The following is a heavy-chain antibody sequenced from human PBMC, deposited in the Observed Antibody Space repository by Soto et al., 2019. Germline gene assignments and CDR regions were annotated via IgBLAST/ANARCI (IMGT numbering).Heavy chain of an antibody. D-gene: IGHD5-12*01. V-gene: IGHV1-58*01. CDR3: AAKRWLQWDFDY. CDR2: IVVGSGNT. CDR1: GFTFTSSA. J-gene: IGHJ4*02. Sequence: PSVKVSCKASGFTFTSSAVQWVRQARGQRLEWTGWIVVGSGNTNYAQKFQERVTITRDMSTSTAYMELSSLRSEDTAVYYCAAKRWLQWDFDYWGQGTLVTVSS.